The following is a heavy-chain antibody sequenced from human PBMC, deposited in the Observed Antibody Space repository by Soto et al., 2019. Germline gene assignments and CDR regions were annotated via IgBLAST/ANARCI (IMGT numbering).Heavy chain of an antibody. V-gene: IGHV3-30*01. CDR3: SRERYFDWLIPSYYYYGMDV. D-gene: IGHD3-9*01. CDR1: GFTFSSYA. Sequence: PGGSLRLSCAASGFTFSSYAMSWVRQAPGKGLKWVSAITCSGGNKSYADSVKGRFTISRDNSKNTLYLQMNSLRAEDTAVYYCSRERYFDWLIPSYYYYGMDVWGQGTTVTVSS. J-gene: IGHJ6*02. CDR2: ITCSGGNK.